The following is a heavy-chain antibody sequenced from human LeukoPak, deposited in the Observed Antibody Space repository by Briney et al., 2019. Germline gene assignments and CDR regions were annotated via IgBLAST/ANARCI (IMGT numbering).Heavy chain of an antibody. J-gene: IGHJ4*02. CDR1: GFSLRSSE. CDR3: ARGIVATNYYFDY. Sequence: GGSLRLSCAASGFSLRSSEMNWVRQAPGKGLEWVSYISSSSSYTNYADSVKGRFTISRDNAKNSLYLQMNSLRAEDTAVYYCARGIVATNYYFDYWGQGTLVTVSS. CDR2: ISSSSSYT. V-gene: IGHV3-11*03. D-gene: IGHD4/OR15-4a*01.